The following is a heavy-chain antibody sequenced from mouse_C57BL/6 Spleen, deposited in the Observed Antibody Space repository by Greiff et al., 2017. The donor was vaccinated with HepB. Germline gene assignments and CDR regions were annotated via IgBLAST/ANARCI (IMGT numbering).Heavy chain of an antibody. D-gene: IGHD1-1*01. CDR1: GYTFTSYW. CDR3: APGGDYGDYFDY. J-gene: IGHJ2*01. Sequence: VQLQQSGAELVKPGASVKLSCKASGYTFTSYWMHWVKQRPGQGLEWIGMIHPNSGSTNYNEKFKSKATLTVDKSSSTAYMQLSSLTSEDSAVYYCAPGGDYGDYFDYWGQGTTLTVSS. V-gene: IGHV1-64*01. CDR2: IHPNSGST.